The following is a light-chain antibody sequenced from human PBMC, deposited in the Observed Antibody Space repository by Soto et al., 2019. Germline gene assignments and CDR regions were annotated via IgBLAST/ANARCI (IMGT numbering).Light chain of an antibody. CDR2: TND. V-gene: IGLV1-44*01. J-gene: IGLJ2*01. Sequence: QSVLTQAPSASGTPGQRVTISCSGSSSNIGTNTVNWYQQLPGRAPKLLIHTNDERPSGVPDRFSGSKSGTSASLAISGLQSEDEADYYCATWDDSLTGVVFGGGTKLTVL. CDR3: ATWDDSLTGVV. CDR1: SSNIGTNT.